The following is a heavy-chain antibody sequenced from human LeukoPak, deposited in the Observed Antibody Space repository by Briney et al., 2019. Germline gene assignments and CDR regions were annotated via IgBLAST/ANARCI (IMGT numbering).Heavy chain of an antibody. Sequence: GGSLRLSCAASGFTFSSYAMHWVRQAPGKGLEWVAVISYDGSNKYYADSVKGRFTISRDNSKNTLYLQMNSLRAEDTAVYYCAREAHSSSWYLSYYYYYMDVWGKGTTVTVSS. CDR1: GFTFSSYA. D-gene: IGHD6-13*01. J-gene: IGHJ6*03. CDR2: ISYDGSNK. CDR3: AREAHSSSWYLSYYYYYMDV. V-gene: IGHV3-30*04.